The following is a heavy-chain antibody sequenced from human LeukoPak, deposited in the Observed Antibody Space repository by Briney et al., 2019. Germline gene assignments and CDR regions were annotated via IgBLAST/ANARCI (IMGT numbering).Heavy chain of an antibody. D-gene: IGHD4-23*01. CDR2: ISGSGTAT. CDR3: AKAYGGAPTDY. V-gene: IGHV3-23*01. Sequence: PGGSLRLSCAVSGFTFSSYAMSWVRQAPGKGLEWVSAISGSGTATYYADSVKGRFTISRDNSKNTLFLQMNSLSAEDTAIYYCAKAYGGAPTDYWGLGTLVTVSS. CDR1: GFTFSSYA. J-gene: IGHJ4*02.